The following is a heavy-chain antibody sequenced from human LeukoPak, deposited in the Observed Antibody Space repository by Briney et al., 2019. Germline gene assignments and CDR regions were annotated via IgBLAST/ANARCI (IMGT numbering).Heavy chain of an antibody. V-gene: IGHV1-2*02. CDR1: GYTFTGYY. D-gene: IGHD2-15*01. J-gene: IGHJ4*02. Sequence: GASVTVSCKASGYTFTGYYMHWVRQAPGQGLEWMGWINPNSGGTNYAQQVQGRVTMTRDTSISTAYMELSRLRSDDTAVYYCARGGGIVVVVAATLTWGQGTLVTVSS. CDR3: ARGGGIVVVVAATLT. CDR2: INPNSGGT.